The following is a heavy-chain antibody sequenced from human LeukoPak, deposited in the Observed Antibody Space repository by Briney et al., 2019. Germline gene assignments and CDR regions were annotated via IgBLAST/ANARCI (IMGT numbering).Heavy chain of an antibody. CDR2: ITAGGGST. CDR1: GFIFSTYG. V-gene: IGHV3-23*01. J-gene: IGHJ4*02. Sequence: PGGPLRLSCVASGFIFSTYGMSWVRRAPEKGLEWVSTITAGGGSTYYADSVKGRFAISRDNSKNTLYLQMNSLRAEDTAIYYCVKGRYCGGTSCSYFDCWGQGTLVTFSS. CDR3: VKGRYCGGTSCSYFDC. D-gene: IGHD2-2*01.